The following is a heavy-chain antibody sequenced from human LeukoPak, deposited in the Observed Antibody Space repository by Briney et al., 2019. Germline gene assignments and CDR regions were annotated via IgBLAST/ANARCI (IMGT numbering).Heavy chain of an antibody. CDR1: GGSISSYY. Sequence: PSETLSLTCTVSGGSISSYYWSWIRQPPGKGLEWIGYIYYSGSTNYNPSLKSRVTISVDTSKNQFSLKLGSVTAADTAVYYCARVGGWNYYGSGSYFDYWGQGTLVTVSS. J-gene: IGHJ4*02. CDR3: ARVGGWNYYGSGSYFDY. CDR2: IYYSGST. V-gene: IGHV4-59*01. D-gene: IGHD3-10*01.